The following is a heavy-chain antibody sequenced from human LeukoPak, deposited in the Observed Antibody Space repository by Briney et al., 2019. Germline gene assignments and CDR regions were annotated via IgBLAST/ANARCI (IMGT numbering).Heavy chain of an antibody. CDR3: ARAITMIVVVITHDAFDI. V-gene: IGHV4-39*07. CDR2: IYYSRST. Sequence: SETLSLTCTVSGGSISSSSYYWGWIRQPPGKGLEWIGSIYYSRSTYYNPSLKSRVTISVDTSKNQFSLKLSSVTAADTAVYYCARAITMIVVVITHDAFDIWGQGTAVTVSS. J-gene: IGHJ3*02. D-gene: IGHD3-22*01. CDR1: GGSISSSSYY.